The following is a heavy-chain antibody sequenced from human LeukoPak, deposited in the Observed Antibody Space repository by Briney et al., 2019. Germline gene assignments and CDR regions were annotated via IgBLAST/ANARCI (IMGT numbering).Heavy chain of an antibody. CDR1: GYTFTNYY. V-gene: IGHV7-4-1*02. Sequence: ASVKVSCKASGYTFTNYYMHWVRQAPGQGLEWMGWINTNTGNPTYAQGFTGRFVFSLDTSVSTAYLQISSLKAEDTAVYYCAISSGWYVDYYYYMDVWGKGTTVTVSS. CDR3: AISSGWYVDYYYYMDV. CDR2: INTNTGNP. D-gene: IGHD6-19*01. J-gene: IGHJ6*03.